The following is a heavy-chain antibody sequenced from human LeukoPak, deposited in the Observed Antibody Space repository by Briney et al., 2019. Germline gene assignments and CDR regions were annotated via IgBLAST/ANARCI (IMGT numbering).Heavy chain of an antibody. CDR2: IYYSGST. CDR3: ARHSYSGSFFDS. CDR1: GDSSSNDY. J-gene: IGHJ4*02. V-gene: IGHV4-59*08. Sequence: SETLSLTCTVSGDSSSNDYWSSIRRPPGKGLEWIGYIYYSGSTNYNPSLKSRVTMSVDTSKNLFSLKLSSVTAADTAVYYCARHSYSGSFFDSWGQGTLVTVSS. D-gene: IGHD1-26*01.